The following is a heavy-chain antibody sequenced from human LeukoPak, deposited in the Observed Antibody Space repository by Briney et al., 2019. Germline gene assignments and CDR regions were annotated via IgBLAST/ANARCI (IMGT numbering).Heavy chain of an antibody. J-gene: IGHJ3*02. D-gene: IGHD5-24*01. CDR2: ITSNGNNK. V-gene: IGHV3-30-3*01. CDR1: GFIFSNYA. CDR3: ARTILSAGLDAFDI. Sequence: SGGSLRLSCAASGFIFSNYAMHWVRQAPGKGLEWVAVITSNGNNKYYADSVKGRFTISRDNSKSTLYLQMSSLRPEDAAVYYCARTILSAGLDAFDIWGQGTMVTVSS.